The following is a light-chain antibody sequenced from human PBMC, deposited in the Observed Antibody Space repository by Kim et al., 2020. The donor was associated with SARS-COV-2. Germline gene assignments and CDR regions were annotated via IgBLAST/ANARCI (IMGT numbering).Light chain of an antibody. CDR2: QDT. CDR1: KMGDKY. Sequence: SYELTQPPSESVSPGQTATITCSGDKMGDKYVCWYQQKPGQSPVLVIYQDTKRPSGIPERFSGSNSGNTANLTISGTQAMDEADYYCQAWDSSTKGGFGG. J-gene: IGLJ3*02. V-gene: IGLV3-1*01. CDR3: QAWDSSTKGG.